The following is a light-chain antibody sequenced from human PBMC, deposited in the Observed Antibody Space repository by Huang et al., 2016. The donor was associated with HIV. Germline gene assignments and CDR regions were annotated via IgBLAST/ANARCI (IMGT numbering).Light chain of an antibody. J-gene: IGKJ2*01. CDR2: GAS. Sequence: IQLTQSPSSLSASVGDRVTITCRASQGISSYLAWYQQKPGKAPKLLIYGASTLQSGVPSRFSGSGSGTDFTLTISSLQPEEFATYYCQQLNSYPYTFGQGTKLEIK. V-gene: IGKV1-9*01. CDR1: QGISSY. CDR3: QQLNSYPYT.